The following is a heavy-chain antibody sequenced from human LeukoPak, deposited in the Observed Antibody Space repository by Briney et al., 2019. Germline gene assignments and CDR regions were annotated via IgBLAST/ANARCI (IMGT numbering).Heavy chain of an antibody. V-gene: IGHV1-18*01. CDR3: ARDLPYYYDSSGYPD. CDR2: INPNNGAT. D-gene: IGHD3-22*01. J-gene: IGHJ4*02. Sequence: VASVKVSCKASGYTFSDYYMHWVRQAPGQGLEWMAWINPNNGATNYAQKLQGRVTMTTDTSTSTAYMELRSLRSDDTAVYYCARDLPYYYDSSGYPDWGQGTLVTVSS. CDR1: GYTFSDYY.